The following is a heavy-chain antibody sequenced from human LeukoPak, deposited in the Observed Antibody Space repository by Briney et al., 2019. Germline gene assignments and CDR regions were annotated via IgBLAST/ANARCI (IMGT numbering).Heavy chain of an antibody. CDR1: GFTFSSYA. Sequence: PGGSLRLSCAASGFTFSSYAMHWVRQAPGKGLEWVAVISYDGSNKYYADSVKGRFTISRDNSKNTLYLQMNSLRAEDTAVYYCAREFQPPYYYGVDVWGQGTTVTVSS. J-gene: IGHJ6*02. V-gene: IGHV3-30*04. CDR2: ISYDGSNK. D-gene: IGHD2-2*01. CDR3: AREFQPPYYYGVDV.